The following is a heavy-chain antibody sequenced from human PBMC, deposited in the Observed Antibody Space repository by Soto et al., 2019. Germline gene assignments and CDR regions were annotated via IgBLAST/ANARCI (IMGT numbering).Heavy chain of an antibody. CDR3: AREYGEGSMIDY. Sequence: QVQLVESGGGVVQPGRSLRLSCVASGFTFSSYGIHWVRQAPGKGLEWLADIWYDGSNKYYAASLKGRFTISRDNSKNTLYLQMDSLRAEDTAVYYCAREYGEGSMIDYWGQGTLVTVSS. J-gene: IGHJ4*02. CDR2: IWYDGSNK. V-gene: IGHV3-33*01. CDR1: GFTFSSYG. D-gene: IGHD3-16*01.